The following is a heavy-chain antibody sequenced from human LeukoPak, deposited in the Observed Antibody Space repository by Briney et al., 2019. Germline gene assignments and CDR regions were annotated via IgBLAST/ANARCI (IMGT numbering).Heavy chain of an antibody. CDR1: GFTFSSYW. J-gene: IGHJ6*03. D-gene: IGHD1-26*01. CDR3: ARAYSGTYGLGYYYMDV. V-gene: IGHV3-48*04. Sequence: GGSLRLSCAASGFTFSSYWMHWVRQAPGKGLVWVSYISSSGSTIYYADSVKGRFTISRDNAKNSLYLQMNSLRVEDTAVYYCARAYSGTYGLGYYYMDVWGKGTTVTISS. CDR2: ISSSGSTI.